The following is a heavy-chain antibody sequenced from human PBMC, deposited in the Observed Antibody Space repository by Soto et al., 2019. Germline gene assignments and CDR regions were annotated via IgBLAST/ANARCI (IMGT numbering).Heavy chain of an antibody. Sequence: GGSLRLSCAASGFTVSSNYMSWVRQAPGKGLEWVSVIYSGGSTYYADSVKGRFTISRHNSKNTLYLQMNSLRAEDTAVYYCARGRLRPQRGKTGTYYDILTGYSNYYGMDVWGQGTTVTVSS. CDR1: GFTVSSNY. J-gene: IGHJ6*02. D-gene: IGHD3-9*01. V-gene: IGHV3-53*04. CDR2: IYSGGST. CDR3: ARGRLRPQRGKTGTYYDILTGYSNYYGMDV.